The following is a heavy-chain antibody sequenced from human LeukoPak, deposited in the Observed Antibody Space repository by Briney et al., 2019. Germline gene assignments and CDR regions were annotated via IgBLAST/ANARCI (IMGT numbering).Heavy chain of an antibody. J-gene: IGHJ4*02. CDR3: ARDVDSGSYYGYYFDY. V-gene: IGHV1-69*04. Sequence: SVKVSCKASGGTFSSYAISWVRQAPGQGLEWMGRIIPIFGIANYAQKFQGRVTITADKSTSTAYMELSSLRSEDTAVYYCARDVDSGSYYGYYFDYWGQGTLVTVSP. CDR2: IIPIFGIA. CDR1: GGTFSSYA. D-gene: IGHD1-26*01.